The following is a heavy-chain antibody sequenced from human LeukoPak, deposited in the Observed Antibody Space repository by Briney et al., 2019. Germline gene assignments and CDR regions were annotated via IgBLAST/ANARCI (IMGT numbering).Heavy chain of an antibody. V-gene: IGHV5-51*01. J-gene: IGHJ6*03. CDR1: GYRFTSYW. CDR3: ARGAADTFYYYYYMDV. D-gene: IGHD5-18*01. Sequence: GESLKISCKGSGYRFTSYWIGWVRQMPGKGLEWMGIITPRDSDTTYSPSFQGQVTISADRSIRTAYLQWRSLKASDSATYYCARGAADTFYYYYYMDVWGKGTTVTVSS. CDR2: ITPRDSDT.